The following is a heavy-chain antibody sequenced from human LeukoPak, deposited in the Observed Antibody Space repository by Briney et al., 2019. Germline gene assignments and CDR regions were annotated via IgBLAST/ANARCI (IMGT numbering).Heavy chain of an antibody. Sequence: PGGSLRLXCAASGFTFDDYAMHWVRQAPGKGLEWVSLISGDGGSTYYADSVKCRFTISRDNSKNSLYLQMNSLRTEDTALYYCAKDMGYSYGHYYFDYWGQGTLVTVSS. J-gene: IGHJ4*02. V-gene: IGHV3-43*02. CDR1: GFTFDDYA. D-gene: IGHD5-18*01. CDR2: ISGDGGST. CDR3: AKDMGYSYGHYYFDY.